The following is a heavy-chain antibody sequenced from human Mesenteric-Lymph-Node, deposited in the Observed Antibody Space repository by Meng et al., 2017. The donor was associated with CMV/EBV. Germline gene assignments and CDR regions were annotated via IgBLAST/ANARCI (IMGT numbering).Heavy chain of an antibody. V-gene: IGHV4-4*02. D-gene: IGHD3-10*01. CDR1: GGSISSSNG. J-gene: IGHJ4*02. CDR3: ARGSYGSGRHFDY. CDR2: IYHTGST. Sequence: AVSGGSISSSNGWSWVRQPPGKGLEWIGEIYHTGSTNYNPSLKSRVTISVDKSKNQFSLKLSSVTAADTAVFYCARGSYGSGRHFDYWGQGTLVTVSS.